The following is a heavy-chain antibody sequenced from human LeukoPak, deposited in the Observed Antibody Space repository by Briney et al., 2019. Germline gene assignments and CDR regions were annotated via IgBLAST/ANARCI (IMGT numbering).Heavy chain of an antibody. D-gene: IGHD6-13*01. J-gene: IGHJ4*02. Sequence: PGGSLRLSCAASGFTFDDYGRSWVRQAPGKGLEWVSGINWNGGSTGYADSVKGRFTISRDNAKNSLYLQMNSLRAEDTALYYCARGRSSWYYFDSWGQGTLVTVSS. CDR2: INWNGGST. CDR3: ARGRSSWYYFDS. CDR1: GFTFDDYG. V-gene: IGHV3-20*04.